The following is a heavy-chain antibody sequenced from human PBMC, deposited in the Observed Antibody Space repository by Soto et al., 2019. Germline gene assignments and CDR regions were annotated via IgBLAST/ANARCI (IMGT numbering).Heavy chain of an antibody. CDR2: IYYSGST. Sequence: SETLSLTCTFSVVSVNDYYWSCLRHPPGKGLEWLGYIYYSGSTKYNPSLKSRVTISVDTSRNQFSLNLRSVTTADTAVYYCASGLRHNPVEIWGLATMSIVSS. V-gene: IGHV4-59*02. J-gene: IGHJ3*02. CDR1: VVSVNDYY. D-gene: IGHD1-20*01. CDR3: ASGLRHNPVEI.